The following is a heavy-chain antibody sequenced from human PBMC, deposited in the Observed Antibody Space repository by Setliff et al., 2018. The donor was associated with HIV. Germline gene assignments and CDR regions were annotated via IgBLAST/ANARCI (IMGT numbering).Heavy chain of an antibody. J-gene: IGHJ4*02. V-gene: IGHV3-30*04. CDR1: GFTFSEYS. D-gene: IGHD3-22*01. CDR3: TLGLYYYDTSGPRVFDY. CDR2: ASYDGSKK. Sequence: GSLRLSCTASGFTFSEYSLHWVRQATGKGLEWVALASYDGSKKYYADSVGGRFTVSRDNSKSTLYLQMDSLRAEDTAVYYCTLGLYYYDTSGPRVFDYWGQGSLVTVSS.